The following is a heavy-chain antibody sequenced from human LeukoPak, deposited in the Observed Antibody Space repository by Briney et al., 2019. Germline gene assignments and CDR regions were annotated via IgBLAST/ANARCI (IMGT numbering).Heavy chain of an antibody. CDR3: ARGVTIFGVVIIPTDYYYYMDV. D-gene: IGHD3-3*01. CDR2: IYYSGSI. V-gene: IGHV4-39*07. Sequence: SETLSLTCTVSGGSISSTTYYWGWIRLTPGKGLEWVGSIYYSGSIYYNPSLKSRVTISVDTSKNHFSLKLSSVTAADTAVYYCARGVTIFGVVIIPTDYYYYMDVWGKGTTVTVSS. J-gene: IGHJ6*03. CDR1: GGSISSTTYY.